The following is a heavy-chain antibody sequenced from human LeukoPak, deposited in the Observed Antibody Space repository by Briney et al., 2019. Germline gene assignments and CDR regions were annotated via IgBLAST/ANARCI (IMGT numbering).Heavy chain of an antibody. CDR3: ARDCSGGSCFSDY. CDR2: ISSSGSYI. J-gene: IGHJ4*02. V-gene: IGHV3-21*01. Sequence: GGSLRLSCAASGFTFISYSMNWVRQAPGKGLEWVSSISSSGSYIYYADSVKGRFTISRDNAKNSLYLQMNSLRAEDTAVYYCARDCSGGSCFSDYWGQGTLVTVSS. CDR1: GFTFISYS. D-gene: IGHD2-15*01.